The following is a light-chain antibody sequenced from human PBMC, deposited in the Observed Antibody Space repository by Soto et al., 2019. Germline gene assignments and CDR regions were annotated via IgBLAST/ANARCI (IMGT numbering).Light chain of an antibody. CDR1: QSVSSNY. J-gene: IGKJ2*01. CDR2: GAS. Sequence: EIVLTQSPGTLSLSPGERATLSCRASQSVSSNYIAWYQQSPGQAPRLLIYGASTRATGIPDRFSGSGSGTDFTLTISRLEPEDFAVYFCQQYGRSPPFAFGQGTKVDIK. CDR3: QQYGRSPPFA. V-gene: IGKV3-20*01.